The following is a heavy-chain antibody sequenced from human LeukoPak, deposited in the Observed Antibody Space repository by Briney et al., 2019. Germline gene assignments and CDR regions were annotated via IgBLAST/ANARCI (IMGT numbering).Heavy chain of an antibody. CDR3: ARTMVRGVQEYYYYYYYMDV. Sequence: SETLSLTCAVYGGSFSGYYWSWIRQPAGKGLEWIGRIYTSGSTNYNPSLKSRVTMSVDTSKNQFSLKLSSVTAADTAVYYCARTMVRGVQEYYYYYYYMDVWGKGTTVTISS. D-gene: IGHD3-10*01. J-gene: IGHJ6*03. CDR1: GGSFSGYY. CDR2: IYTSGST. V-gene: IGHV4-59*10.